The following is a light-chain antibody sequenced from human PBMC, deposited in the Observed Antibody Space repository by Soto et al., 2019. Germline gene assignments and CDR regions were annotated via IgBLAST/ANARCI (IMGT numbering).Light chain of an antibody. J-gene: IGKJ1*01. CDR3: QQYGGSPRT. CDR2: GAS. Sequence: EIVLTQSPGTLSLSPGERATLSCRASESISSSYLAWYQQRPGQAPRLLIYGASTRATGIPDRFSGSGSGTDFTLTISRLEPEESAVYYCQQYGGSPRTFGQGTKVEIK. V-gene: IGKV3-20*01. CDR1: ESISSSY.